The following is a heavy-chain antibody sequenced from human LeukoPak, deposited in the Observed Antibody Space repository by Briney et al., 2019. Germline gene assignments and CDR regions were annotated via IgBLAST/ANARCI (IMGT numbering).Heavy chain of an antibody. D-gene: IGHD3-22*01. CDR2: ISSSGGST. Sequence: PGGSLRLSCAASGFTFSSYAMSWVRQAPGKGLEWVSAISSSGGSTYYADSVKGRFTISRDNSKNTLYLQMNSLRAEDTAVYYCAKDTYYYDSSGYYYWGQGTLVTVSS. CDR3: AKDTYYYDSSGYYY. J-gene: IGHJ4*02. V-gene: IGHV3-23*01. CDR1: GFTFSSYA.